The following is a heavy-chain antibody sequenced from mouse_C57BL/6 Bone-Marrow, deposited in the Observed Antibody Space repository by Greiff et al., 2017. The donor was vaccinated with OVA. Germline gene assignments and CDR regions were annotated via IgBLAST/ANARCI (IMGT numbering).Heavy chain of an antibody. J-gene: IGHJ2*01. V-gene: IGHV1-64*01. CDR2: IHPNSGST. D-gene: IGHD2-3*01. CDR3: ARSEDGYYVDY. CDR1: GYTFTSYW. Sequence: VQLQQPGAELVKPGASVKLSCKASGYTFTSYWMHWVKQRPGQGLEWIGMIHPNSGSTNYNEKFKSKATLTVDKSSSTAYMQLSSLTSEDSAVYYCARSEDGYYVDYWGQGTTLTVSS.